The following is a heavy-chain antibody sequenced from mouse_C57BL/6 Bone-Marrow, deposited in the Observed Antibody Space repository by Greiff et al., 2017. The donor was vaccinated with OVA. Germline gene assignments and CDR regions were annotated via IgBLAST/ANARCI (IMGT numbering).Heavy chain of an antibody. CDR2: ISSGGDYT. CDR3: TRDPAYAMDY. V-gene: IGHV5-9-1*02. J-gene: IGHJ4*01. CDR1: GFTFSSYA. Sequence: EVQGVESGEGLVKPGGSLKLSCAASGFTFSSYAMSWVRQTPEQRLEWVAYISSGGDYTYYADTVKGRFTISRDNARNTLYLQMSRLTSEDTAMYYCTRDPAYAMDYWCQGTAVTVSS.